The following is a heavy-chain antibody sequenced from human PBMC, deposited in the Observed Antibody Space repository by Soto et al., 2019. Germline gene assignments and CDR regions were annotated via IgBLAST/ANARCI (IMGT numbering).Heavy chain of an antibody. CDR3: AAALSGYTPNYDY. CDR1: GFTFTNYG. D-gene: IGHD5-18*01. Sequence: GGSLRLSCVASGFTFTNYGMNWVRQAPGKGLEWVSAISDSGGSTFYADSAKGRFTISRDNSKNTLYLQMNGLRSEDTAIYYCAAALSGYTPNYDYWGQGTPVTVSP. CDR2: ISDSGGST. J-gene: IGHJ4*02. V-gene: IGHV3-23*01.